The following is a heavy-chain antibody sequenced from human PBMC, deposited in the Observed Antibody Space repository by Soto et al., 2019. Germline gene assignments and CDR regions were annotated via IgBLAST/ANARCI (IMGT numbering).Heavy chain of an antibody. CDR3: ARDLRAAVAVDAFDI. D-gene: IGHD6-19*01. V-gene: IGHV4-59*01. J-gene: IGHJ3*02. CDR1: GGSISSYY. Sequence: QVQLQESGPGLVKPSETLSLTCTVSGGSISSYYWSWIRQPPGKGLEWIGYIYYSGSTNYNPSLKSRVTISVDSSKNQFSLKLSSVTAADTAVHYCARDLRAAVAVDAFDISGQGTLVTVSS. CDR2: IYYSGST.